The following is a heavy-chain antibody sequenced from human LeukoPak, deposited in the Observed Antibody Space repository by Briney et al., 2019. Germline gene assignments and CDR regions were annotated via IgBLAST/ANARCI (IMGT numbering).Heavy chain of an antibody. CDR3: ARGPRFGELLWHWFDP. Sequence: SETLSLTCTVSGYSISSGYFWGWTRQPPGKWLEWIGSFYHSGITYYNPSLKSRVTISVEMSKNQFSLKLRSVTAADTAVYYCARGPRFGELLWHWFDPWGQGTLVTVSS. CDR1: GYSISSGYF. J-gene: IGHJ5*02. V-gene: IGHV4-38-2*02. D-gene: IGHD3-10*01. CDR2: FYHSGIT.